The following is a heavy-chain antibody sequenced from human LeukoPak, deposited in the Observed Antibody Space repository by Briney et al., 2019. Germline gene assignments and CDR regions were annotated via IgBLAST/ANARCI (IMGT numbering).Heavy chain of an antibody. J-gene: IGHJ4*02. D-gene: IGHD3-9*01. V-gene: IGHV4-39*01. CDR3: ARGEETGSDDY. Sequence: SETLSLTCTVSGGSISSSGYYWGWIRQPPGRGLEWIGVIYYSGSTYYNPSLKSRVSISVDTSKNQFSLKLSSVTAADTAVYYCARGEETGSDDYWGQGTLITVSS. CDR2: IYYSGST. CDR1: GGSISSSGYY.